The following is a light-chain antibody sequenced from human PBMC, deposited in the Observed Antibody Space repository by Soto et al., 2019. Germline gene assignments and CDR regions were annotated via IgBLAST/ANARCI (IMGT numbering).Light chain of an antibody. CDR3: QQTNSFPLT. CDR1: QGISSW. J-gene: IGKJ4*01. V-gene: IGKV1-12*01. Sequence: DIQMNQSPSSVSASVGDRVTITCRASQGISSWLAWYEQKPGKAPKLLIYAAASWQSGVPSRCSVSGSGTDLTPTISSLQPEDFPTYYVQQTNSFPLTFGGETTVETK. CDR2: AAA.